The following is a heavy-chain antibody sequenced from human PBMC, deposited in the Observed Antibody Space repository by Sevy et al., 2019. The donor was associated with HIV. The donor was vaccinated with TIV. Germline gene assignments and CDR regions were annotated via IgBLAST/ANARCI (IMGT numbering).Heavy chain of an antibody. CDR2: ISSSGNSI. CDR1: GFTFSDYY. D-gene: IGHD2-21*02. Sequence: GGSLRLSCAASGFTFSDYYMSWVRQAPGKGLEWVSYISSSGNSIYYADSVKGRFTVSRDNAKNSVYLQMNSLRGEDTAVYYCARAGGDWDIDYWGQRTLVTVSS. CDR3: ARAGGDWDIDY. J-gene: IGHJ4*02. V-gene: IGHV3-11*01.